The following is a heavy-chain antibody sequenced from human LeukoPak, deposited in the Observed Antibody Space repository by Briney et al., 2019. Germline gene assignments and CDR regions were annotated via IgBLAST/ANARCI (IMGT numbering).Heavy chain of an antibody. CDR1: GGSIISSNYY. D-gene: IGHD3-3*01. CDR3: ASTLRFLPYRRFDY. CDR2: IYQSGSGSS. V-gene: IGHV4-39*01. Sequence: PSETLSLTCSVSGGSIISSNYYWGWIRQPPGEGLEWIGSIYQSGSGSSYYNPSLKSRVTIFGDTSKNQFFLRLSSVTAADTAVYYCASTLRFLPYRRFDYWGQGTLVTVPS. J-gene: IGHJ4*02.